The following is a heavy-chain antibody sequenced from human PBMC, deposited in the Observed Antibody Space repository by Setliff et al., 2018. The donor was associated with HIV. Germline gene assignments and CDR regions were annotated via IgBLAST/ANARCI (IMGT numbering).Heavy chain of an antibody. V-gene: IGHV4-59*01. CDR1: NGSINGYY. D-gene: IGHD2-21*01. J-gene: IGHJ4*02. Sequence: SETLSLTCSVSNGSINGYYWTWIRLPPGKGLEWIGYISHTGSTNFNPSLKSRVSMSVDLSKNQFSLHLVSVTAADTAVYFCARVHLYDATAYYSSFESWGPGILVTVSS. CDR3: ARVHLYDATAYYSSFES. CDR2: ISHTGST.